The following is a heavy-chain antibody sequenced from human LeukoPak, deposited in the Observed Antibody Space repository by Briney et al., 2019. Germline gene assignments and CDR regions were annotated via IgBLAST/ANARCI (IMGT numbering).Heavy chain of an antibody. CDR1: GGTFSSYA. J-gene: IGHJ4*02. V-gene: IGHV1-69*04. CDR2: IIPILGIA. CDR3: ARGLYYYDSSGG. Sequence: SVKVSCKASGGTFSSYAISWVRQAPGQGLEWMGRIIPILGIANYAQKFQGRVTITADKSTSTAYMELSSLRSEDTAVYYCARGLYYYDSSGGWGQGTLVTVSS. D-gene: IGHD3-22*01.